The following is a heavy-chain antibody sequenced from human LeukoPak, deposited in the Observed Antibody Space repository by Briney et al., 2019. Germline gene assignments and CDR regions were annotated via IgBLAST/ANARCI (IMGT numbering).Heavy chain of an antibody. D-gene: IGHD4-23*01. V-gene: IGHV3-23*01. CDR1: EFTYSAYA. CDR2: ISGDGRST. CDR3: ARRYGGWGAFDI. J-gene: IGHJ3*02. Sequence: GRSLRLSCAASEFTYSAYAMSWVRQAPGKGLEWVSTISGDGRSTFYADSVKGRFTISRDDSKTTLFLQMNGLRAEDTAIYYCARRYGGWGAFDIWGQRTVVTVSS.